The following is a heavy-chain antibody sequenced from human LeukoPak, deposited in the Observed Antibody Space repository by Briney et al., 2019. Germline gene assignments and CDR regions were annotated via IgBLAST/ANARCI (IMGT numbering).Heavy chain of an antibody. J-gene: IGHJ6*02. CDR3: AGSLNLDYYGMDV. V-gene: IGHV4-31*03. CDR1: GGSISSGGYY. CDR2: IYYSGST. Sequence: PSETLSLTCTVSGGSISSGGYYWRWIRQHPGKGLEWIGYIYYSGSTYYNPSLKSRVTISVDTSKNQFSLKLSSVTAADTAAYYCAGSLNLDYYGMDVWGQGTTVTVSS. D-gene: IGHD2-15*01.